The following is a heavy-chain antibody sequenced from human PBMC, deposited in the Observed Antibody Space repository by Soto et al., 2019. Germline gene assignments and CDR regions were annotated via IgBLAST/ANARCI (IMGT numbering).Heavy chain of an antibody. D-gene: IGHD3-10*01. CDR1: GGSISSGGYY. J-gene: IGHJ6*02. CDR2: IYYIGST. CDR3: ARDLRFGDYSGMDV. V-gene: IGHV4-31*11. Sequence: QVQLQESGPGLVKPSQTLSLTCAVSGGSISSGGYYWSWIRQHPGKGLEWIGYIYYIGSTYYNPSLKSRVTTSVDTSKNPFSRKLSSVTAADTAVYYCARDLRFGDYSGMDVWGQGTTVTVSS.